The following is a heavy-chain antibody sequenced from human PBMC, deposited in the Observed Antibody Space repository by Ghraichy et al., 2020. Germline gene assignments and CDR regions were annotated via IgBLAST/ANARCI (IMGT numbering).Heavy chain of an antibody. Sequence: GGSLRLSCTASGFSFSSYTMSWVRQAPGKGLEWVSGIYGGGVTDTFYAEPVKGRFTISRDNSKDTLYLQMSRLRADDTAIYYCAKDITPDGIWDFDYWGQGTLVTVSS. CDR3: AKDITPDGIWDFDY. V-gene: IGHV3-23*03. CDR1: GFSFSSYT. J-gene: IGHJ4*02. CDR2: IYGGGVTDT. D-gene: IGHD2-8*01.